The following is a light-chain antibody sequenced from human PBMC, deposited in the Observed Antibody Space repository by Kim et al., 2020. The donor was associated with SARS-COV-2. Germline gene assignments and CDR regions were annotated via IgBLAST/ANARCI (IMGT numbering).Light chain of an antibody. Sequence: GTTLTISCSGSSGSIASNYVQWYQQRPGSAPTTVIYEDNQRPSGVPDRFSGSIDSSSNSASLTISGLKTEDEADYYCQSYDSSNWVFGGGTQLTVL. J-gene: IGLJ3*02. V-gene: IGLV6-57*02. CDR2: EDN. CDR3: QSYDSSNWV. CDR1: SGSIASNY.